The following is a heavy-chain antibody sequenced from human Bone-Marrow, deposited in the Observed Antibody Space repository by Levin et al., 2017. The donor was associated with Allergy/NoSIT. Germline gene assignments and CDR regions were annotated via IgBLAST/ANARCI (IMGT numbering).Heavy chain of an antibody. CDR3: ARERTSGYVDY. V-gene: IGHV3-33*08. J-gene: IGHJ4*02. Sequence: RVSCEASGFMFDSYGMHWVRQAPGRGLEWVAFIWYDGSNKYLTDSVKGRFTVSKDNSKNTLHLQMDSLRAEDTALYYCARERTSGYVDYWGQGTLVTVSS. D-gene: IGHD5-12*01. CDR2: IWYDGSNK. CDR1: GFMFDSYG.